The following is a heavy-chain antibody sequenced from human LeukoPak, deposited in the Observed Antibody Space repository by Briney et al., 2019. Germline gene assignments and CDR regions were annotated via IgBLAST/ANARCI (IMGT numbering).Heavy chain of an antibody. CDR3: ARDLSGSSSWTFDY. CDR2: ISSSSSYI. V-gene: IGHV3-21*01. CDR1: GFTFSSYS. D-gene: IGHD6-13*01. Sequence: RGSLRLSCAASGFTFSSYSMNWVRQAPGKGLEWVSSISSSSSYIYYADSVKGRFTISRDNAKNSLYLQMNSLRAEDTAVYYCARDLSGSSSWTFDYWGQGTLVTVSS. J-gene: IGHJ4*02.